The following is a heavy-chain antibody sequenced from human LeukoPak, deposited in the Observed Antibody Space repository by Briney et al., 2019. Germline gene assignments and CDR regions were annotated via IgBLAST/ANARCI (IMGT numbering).Heavy chain of an antibody. CDR2: ILPDGSAK. D-gene: IGHD2-2*01. CDR3: AREGPYCSSTRCPNDAFDI. V-gene: IGHV3-7*01. CDR1: GFTVSTYW. J-gene: IGHJ3*02. Sequence: GGSLRLSCAASGFTVSTYWMSWVRQAPGKGLEWVANILPDGSAKNYVDSVKGRSTISRDNAKNSLFLQMNNLRAEDTAVYYCAREGPYCSSTRCPNDAFDIWGQGTMVTVSS.